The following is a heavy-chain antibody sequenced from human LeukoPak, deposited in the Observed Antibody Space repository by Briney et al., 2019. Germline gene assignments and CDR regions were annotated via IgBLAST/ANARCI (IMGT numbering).Heavy chain of an antibody. CDR2: IYHSGST. D-gene: IGHD3-3*01. CDR3: ARHRYDSLWYYYYYMDV. V-gene: IGHV4-30-2*03. J-gene: IGHJ6*03. Sequence: SETLSLTCSVSGGSISSGGYCWSWIRQPPGKGLEWIGYIYHSGSTYYNPSLKSRVTISVDTSKNQFSLKLSSVTAADTAVYYCARHRYDSLWYYYYYMDVWGKGTTVTVSS. CDR1: GGSISSGGYC.